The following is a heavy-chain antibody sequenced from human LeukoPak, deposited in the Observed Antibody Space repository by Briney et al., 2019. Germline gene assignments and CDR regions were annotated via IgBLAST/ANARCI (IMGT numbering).Heavy chain of an antibody. CDR3: AKGRGYSYGQNPDDY. J-gene: IGHJ4*02. Sequence: GGSLRLSCAASGFTFSSYAMSWVRQGPGKGLEWVSAITVSGSSTYYADSVKGRFTISRDDSKNTLYLQMNSLRAEDTAVYYCAKGRGYSYGQNPDDYWGQGTLVTVSS. D-gene: IGHD5-18*01. CDR2: ITVSGSST. V-gene: IGHV3-23*01. CDR1: GFTFSSYA.